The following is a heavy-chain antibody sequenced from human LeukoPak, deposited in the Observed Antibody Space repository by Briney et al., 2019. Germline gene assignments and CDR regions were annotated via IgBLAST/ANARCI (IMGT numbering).Heavy chain of an antibody. D-gene: IGHD2-21*02. Sequence: GGSLRLSCAASGFTFRSYWMSWVRQAPGKGLEWVSYISSSSSTIYYADSVKGRFTISRDNAKNSLYLQMNSLRDEDTAVYYCARAYTVVTPYWGQGTLVTVSS. V-gene: IGHV3-48*02. CDR2: ISSSSSTI. CDR3: ARAYTVVTPY. J-gene: IGHJ4*02. CDR1: GFTFRSYW.